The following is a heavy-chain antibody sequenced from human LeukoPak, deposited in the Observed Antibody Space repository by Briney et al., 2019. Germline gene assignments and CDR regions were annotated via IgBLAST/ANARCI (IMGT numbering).Heavy chain of an antibody. J-gene: IGHJ4*02. V-gene: IGHV3-30*04. CDR1: GFTFSSYA. Sequence: GRSLRLSCAASGFTFSSYAMHWFRQAPGKGLEWVAVISYDGSNKYYADSVKGRFTISRDNSKNTLYLQMNSLRAEDTAVYYCARVYNYYDSSGPIDYWGQGTLVTVSS. D-gene: IGHD3-22*01. CDR3: ARVYNYYDSSGPIDY. CDR2: ISYDGSNK.